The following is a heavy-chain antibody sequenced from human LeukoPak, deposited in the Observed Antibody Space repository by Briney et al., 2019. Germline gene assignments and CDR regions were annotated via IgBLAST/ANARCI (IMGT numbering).Heavy chain of an antibody. CDR2: ISSSGNTI. V-gene: IGHV3-11*04. CDR1: GFTSSDYY. J-gene: IGHJ4*02. CDR3: ARERGGGGSYSDY. Sequence: GGSLRLSCAASGFTSSDYYMSWIRQAPGKGLEWVSYISSSGNTIYYADSVKGRFTISRDNAKKSVSLQMNSLRAEDTAVYYCARERGGGGSYSDYWGQGTLVTVSS. D-gene: IGHD1-26*01.